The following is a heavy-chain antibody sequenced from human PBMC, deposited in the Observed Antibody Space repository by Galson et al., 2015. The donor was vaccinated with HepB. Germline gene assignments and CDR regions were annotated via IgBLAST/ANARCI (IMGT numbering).Heavy chain of an antibody. CDR1: GFIFSSSA. Sequence: SVKVSCKASGFIFSSSAMQWVRQARGQRLEWIGWIVVGSGNTNYAQKFQARVTITRDMSTNTAYMELSSLRSEDTAVYYCATDSSPYYYDTSGNFGYFDLWGRGTLVTVSS. CDR2: IVVGSGNT. CDR3: ATDSSPYYYDTSGNFGYFDL. D-gene: IGHD3-22*01. V-gene: IGHV1-58*02. J-gene: IGHJ2*01.